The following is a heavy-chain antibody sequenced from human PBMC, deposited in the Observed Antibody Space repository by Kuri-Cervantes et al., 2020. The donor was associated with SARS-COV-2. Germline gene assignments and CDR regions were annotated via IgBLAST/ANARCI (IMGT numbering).Heavy chain of an antibody. V-gene: IGHV4-34*01. D-gene: IGHD3-22*01. CDR1: GGSFGGYY. CDR3: ARQGSYYYDSSGYFFFDY. CDR2: INHSGST. J-gene: IGHJ4*02. Sequence: SETLSLTCAVYGGSFGGYYWSWIRQPPGKGLEWIGEINHSGSTNYNPSLKSRVTISADTSKNQFSLKLNSGTAADTAVYYCARQGSYYYDSSGYFFFDYWCQGTLVTVSS.